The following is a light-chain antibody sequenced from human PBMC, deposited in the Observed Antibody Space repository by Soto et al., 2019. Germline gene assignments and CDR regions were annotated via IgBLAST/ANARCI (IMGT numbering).Light chain of an antibody. J-gene: IGKJ2*01. CDR1: QSVSSSY. V-gene: IGKV3-20*01. CDR2: GVS. CDR3: QQYDNSPMYT. Sequence: EIVLTQSPGTLSLSPGERVTLSCRASQSVSSSYLAWYQQKPGPAPRLLIYGVSISATGIPDRFSGSGSGTDFTLTISRLEPEDFAVYYCQQYDNSPMYTFGQGTKLEIK.